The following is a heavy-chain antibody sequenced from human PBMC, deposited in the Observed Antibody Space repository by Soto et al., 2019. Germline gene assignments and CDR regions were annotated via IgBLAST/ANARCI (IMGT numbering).Heavy chain of an antibody. Sequence: ASVKVSCKASGYTFTSYDINWLRQATGQGLEWMGWMNPNIGNTGYALKCQRRVNMTSNTSLSTAYRELSSLRSEKTAVYYCAKAGDYDFWSGSSYYYGMDVWGQGTTVTVSS. CDR1: GYTFTSYD. CDR2: MNPNIGNT. CDR3: AKAGDYDFWSGSSYYYGMDV. J-gene: IGHJ6*02. V-gene: IGHV1-8*01. D-gene: IGHD3-3*01.